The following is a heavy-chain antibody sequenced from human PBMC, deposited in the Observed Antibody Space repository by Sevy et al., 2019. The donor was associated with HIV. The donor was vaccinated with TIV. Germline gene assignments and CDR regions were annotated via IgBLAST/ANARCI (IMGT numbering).Heavy chain of an antibody. CDR1: GFTFSSYA. CDR3: ARITMVRGVIMHFDY. Sequence: GGSLRLSCAASGFTFSSYAMSWVRQAPGKGLEWVSAISGSGGSTYYADSVKGRFTISRDNSKNTQYMQMNSLRAEDTAVYYCARITMVRGVIMHFDYWGQGTLVTVSS. J-gene: IGHJ4*02. V-gene: IGHV3-23*01. CDR2: ISGSGGST. D-gene: IGHD3-10*01.